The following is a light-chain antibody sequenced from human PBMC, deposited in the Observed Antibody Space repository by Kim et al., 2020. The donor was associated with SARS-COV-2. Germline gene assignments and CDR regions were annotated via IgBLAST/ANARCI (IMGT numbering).Light chain of an antibody. CDR2: DAS. V-gene: IGKV3-15*01. CDR3: QQYNNWPPIT. CDR1: QNIHNN. Sequence: IVMTQSPATLYVSPGEGATLSCRASQNIHNNLVWYQQKPGQGPRLLIYDASTRATGIAARFSGSGSGTEFTLTISSLQSEDFAIYYCQQYNNWPPITFGQGTRVEIK. J-gene: IGKJ5*01.